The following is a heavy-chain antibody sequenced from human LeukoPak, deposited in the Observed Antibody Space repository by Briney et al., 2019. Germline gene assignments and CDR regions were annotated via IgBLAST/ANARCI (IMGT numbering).Heavy chain of an antibody. Sequence: PGGTLRLSCAASGFTFSSYAMHWVRQAPGKGLEWVAVISYDGSNKYYADSVKGRFTISRDNSKNTLYLQMNSLRAEDTAVYYCARANVLLWFGELDYWGQGTLVTVSS. D-gene: IGHD3-10*01. V-gene: IGHV3-30*04. CDR3: ARANVLLWFGELDY. J-gene: IGHJ4*02. CDR2: ISYDGSNK. CDR1: GFTFSSYA.